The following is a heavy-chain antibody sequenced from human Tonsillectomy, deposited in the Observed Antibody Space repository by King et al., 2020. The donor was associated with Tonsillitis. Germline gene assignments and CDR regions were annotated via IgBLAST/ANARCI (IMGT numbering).Heavy chain of an antibody. V-gene: IGHV1-18*01. CDR2: ISAYNGNT. Sequence: VQLVESGAEVKKPGASVKVSCKASGYTFTSYGISWVRQAPGQGLEWMGWISAYNGNTNYAQKLQGRVTMTTDTSTSTAYMELRSLRSDAPAVYYCARTHDDFRYYYYYMDVWGKGTTVTVSS. J-gene: IGHJ6*03. D-gene: IGHD3/OR15-3a*01. CDR1: GYTFTSYG. CDR3: ARTHDDFRYYYYYMDV.